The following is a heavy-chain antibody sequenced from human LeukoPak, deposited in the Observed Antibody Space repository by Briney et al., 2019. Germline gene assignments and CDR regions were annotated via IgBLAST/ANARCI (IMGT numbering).Heavy chain of an antibody. Sequence: ASVKVSCKASGYLLTSYDINWVRQAPGQGLEWMGWISAYNGHTNYAQKLQGRVTVSTDTSTSTAYMELRSLRSDDTAVYYCATGGRWELPRPYAFEIWGQGTMVTVSS. CDR1: GYLLTSYD. V-gene: IGHV1-18*01. J-gene: IGHJ3*02. CDR3: ATGGRWELPRPYAFEI. CDR2: ISAYNGHT. D-gene: IGHD1-26*01.